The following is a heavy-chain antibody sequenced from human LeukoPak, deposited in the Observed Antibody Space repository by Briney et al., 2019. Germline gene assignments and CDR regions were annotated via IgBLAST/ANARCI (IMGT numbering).Heavy chain of an antibody. CDR3: ATTSSIAARPTLSY. Sequence: SETLSLTCAVYGGPFSGYYWSWIRQPPGKGLEWIGEINHSGSTNYNPSLKSRVTISVDTSKNQFSLKLSSVTAADTAVYYCATTSSIAARPTLSYWGQGTLVTVSS. CDR2: INHSGST. V-gene: IGHV4-34*01. J-gene: IGHJ4*02. D-gene: IGHD6-6*01. CDR1: GGPFSGYY.